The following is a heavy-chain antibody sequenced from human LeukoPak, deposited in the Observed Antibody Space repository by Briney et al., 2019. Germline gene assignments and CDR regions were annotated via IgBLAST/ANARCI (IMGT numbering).Heavy chain of an antibody. Sequence: SETLSLTCTVSGVSISSYYWSWIRQPPGKGLEWIGNINYSGSTNYNPSLKSRVTISVDTSKNQFSLKLSSVTAADTAVYYCARHGYSSGWSMGPYWYFDLWGRGTLVTVSS. D-gene: IGHD6-19*01. J-gene: IGHJ2*01. CDR3: ARHGYSSGWSMGPYWYFDL. CDR1: GVSISSYY. CDR2: INYSGST. V-gene: IGHV4-59*08.